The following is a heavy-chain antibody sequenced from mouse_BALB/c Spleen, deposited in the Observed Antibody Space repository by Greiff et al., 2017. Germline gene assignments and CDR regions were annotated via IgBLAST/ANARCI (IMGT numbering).Heavy chain of an antibody. CDR2: ISSGGSYT. CDR1: GFTFSSYA. Sequence: EVQRVESGGGLVKPGGSLKLSCAASGFTFSSYAMSWVRQTPEKRLEWVATISSGGSYTYYPDSVKGRFTISRDNAKNTLYLQMSSLRSEDTAMYYCARLFDYEGYYAMDYWGQGTSVTVSS. CDR3: ARLFDYEGYYAMDY. D-gene: IGHD2-4*01. V-gene: IGHV5-9-3*01. J-gene: IGHJ4*01.